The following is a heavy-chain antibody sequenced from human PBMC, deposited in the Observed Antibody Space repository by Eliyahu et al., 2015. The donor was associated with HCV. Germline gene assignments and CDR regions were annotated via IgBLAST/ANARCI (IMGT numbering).Heavy chain of an antibody. CDR1: GGSIXTYY. CDR3: ASGGGGIAVAGTGGWFDP. CDR2: IHXSGST. Sequence: QVQLQESGPGLVKPSETLSLTCTVSGGSIXTYYWSWIRQPQGKGLEWIWYIHXSGSTNKNPSLKSRVTISVDTSKNQFSLNLTSVTAADTAVYYCASGGGGIAVAGTGGWFDPWGQGTLVTVSS. V-gene: IGHV4-59*01. J-gene: IGHJ5*02. D-gene: IGHD6-19*01.